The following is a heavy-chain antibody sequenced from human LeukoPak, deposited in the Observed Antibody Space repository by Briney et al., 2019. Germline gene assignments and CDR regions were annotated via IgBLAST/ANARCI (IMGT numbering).Heavy chain of an antibody. Sequence: SVKVSCKASGGTFSSYAISWVRQAPGQGLEWMGGIIPIFGTANYAQKFQGRVTITTDESTSTAYMELSRLRSDDTAVYYCARAASSSWFSDYWGQGTLVTVSS. CDR3: ARAASSSWFSDY. CDR1: GGTFSSYA. V-gene: IGHV1-69*05. J-gene: IGHJ4*02. CDR2: IIPIFGTA. D-gene: IGHD6-13*01.